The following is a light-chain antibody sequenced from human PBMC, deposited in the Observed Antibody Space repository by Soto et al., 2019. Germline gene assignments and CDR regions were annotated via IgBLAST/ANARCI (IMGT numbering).Light chain of an antibody. CDR2: RNN. J-gene: IGLJ1*01. CDR1: SSNIGSKY. Sequence: QSVLTQPPSASGTPGQRVTISCSGSSSNIGSKYVYWYQQLPGTAPKLLIYRNNQRPSGVPDRFSGSKSGTSASLAISGLRSEDEADYYCAAWVDSLSGLYVFGTGTKLTVL. CDR3: AAWVDSLSGLYV. V-gene: IGLV1-47*01.